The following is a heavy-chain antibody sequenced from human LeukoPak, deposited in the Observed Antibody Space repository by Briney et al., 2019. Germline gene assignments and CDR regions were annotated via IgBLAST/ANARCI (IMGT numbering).Heavy chain of an antibody. CDR1: GGSISGYY. CDR3: VRHVARAFDI. V-gene: IGHV4-34*01. CDR2: INHSGSS. Sequence: SETLSLTCSVSGGSISGYYWSWIQQPPGKGLEWIGEINHSGSSKYNPSLKSRVTISIDTSKNQLSLKLSSVTAADTAVYSCVRHVARAFDIWGQGTKVTVSS. J-gene: IGHJ3*02.